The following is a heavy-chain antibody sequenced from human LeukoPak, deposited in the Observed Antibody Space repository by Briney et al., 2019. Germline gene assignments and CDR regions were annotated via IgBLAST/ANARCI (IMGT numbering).Heavy chain of an antibody. V-gene: IGHV3-43D*03. CDR1: GFTFDEYA. CDR2: ITWDGGST. CDR3: ARDPYSGAYGDTYYYYMDV. J-gene: IGHJ6*03. D-gene: IGHD1-26*01. Sequence: GGSLRLSCAASGFTFDEYAMHWVRQGPGRGLEWVSLITWDGGSTYYAGSVKGRFTISRDNAKNSLYLQLNSLRAEDTAIYYCARDPYSGAYGDTYYYYMDVWGKGTTVTISS.